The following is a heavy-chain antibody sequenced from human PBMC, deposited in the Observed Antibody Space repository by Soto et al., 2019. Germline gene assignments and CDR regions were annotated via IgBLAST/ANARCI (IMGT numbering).Heavy chain of an antibody. CDR1: GSFFTSHY. CDR2: INPNNGDT. V-gene: IGHV1-2*06. CDR3: AREVTYGGGSFSLGL. Sequence: ASVKVSCTTSGSFFTSHYIQLVRLAPGRGLEWMGRINPNNGDTNSPQKFQGRVTMTSDTSISTAYMEMSGLRSDDTALYYCAREVTYGGGSFSLGLWGQGTLVTVSS. J-gene: IGHJ4*02. D-gene: IGHD3-10*01.